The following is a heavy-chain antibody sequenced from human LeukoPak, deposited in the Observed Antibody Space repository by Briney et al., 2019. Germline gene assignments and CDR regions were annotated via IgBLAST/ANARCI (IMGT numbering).Heavy chain of an antibody. D-gene: IGHD1-26*01. CDR3: ARAEWELLVDY. V-gene: IGHV1-46*01. CDR1: GYTFTSYY. Sequence: ASAKVSCKASGYTFTSYYMHWVRQAPGQGLEWMGIINPSGGSTSYAQKFQGRVTMTRDTSTSTVYMELGSLRSEDTAVYYCARAEWELLVDYWGQGTLVTVSS. J-gene: IGHJ4*02. CDR2: INPSGGST.